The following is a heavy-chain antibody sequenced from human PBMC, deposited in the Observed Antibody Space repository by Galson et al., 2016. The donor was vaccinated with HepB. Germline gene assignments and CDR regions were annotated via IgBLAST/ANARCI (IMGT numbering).Heavy chain of an antibody. CDR1: GFTFTTYG. CDR2: INLGSTNK. D-gene: IGHD2-21*01. CDR3: AKELWPFKPPGVGYLDY. Sequence: SLRLSCAASGFTFTTYGVHWVRQAPGKGLESVAFINLGSTNKYYTDSVKGRFTISRDNSKNTLYLQMNSLRAEDTAVYYCAKELWPFKPPGVGYLDYWGQGTLVTVSS. V-gene: IGHV3-30*02. J-gene: IGHJ4*02.